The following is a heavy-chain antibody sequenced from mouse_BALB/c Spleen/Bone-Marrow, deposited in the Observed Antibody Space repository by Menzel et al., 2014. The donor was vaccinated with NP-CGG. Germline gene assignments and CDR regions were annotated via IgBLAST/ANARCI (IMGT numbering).Heavy chain of an antibody. CDR2: IYPSDSYT. CDR1: GYTFTSYW. D-gene: IGHD1-1*01. Sequence: VKLQESGAELVRPGASVKLSCKASGYTFTSYWINWVKQRPGQGLEWIGNIYPSDSYTNYNQKFKDKAILTVDKSSSTAYMQLSSPTSEDSAVYYCTRSYGSSYEYYFDYWGQGTTLTVSS. CDR3: TRSYGSSYEYYFDY. J-gene: IGHJ2*01. V-gene: IGHV1-69*02.